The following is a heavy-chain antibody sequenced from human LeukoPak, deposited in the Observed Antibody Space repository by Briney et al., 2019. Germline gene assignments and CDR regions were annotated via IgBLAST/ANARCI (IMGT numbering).Heavy chain of an antibody. CDR1: GFTFSSYR. CDR3: ARFGADIAARPLDY. D-gene: IGHD6-6*01. V-gene: IGHV3-21*01. J-gene: IGHJ4*02. CDR2: ISSSSSYI. Sequence: GGSLRLSCAASGFTFSSYRMNWVRQAPGKGLEWVSSISSSSSYIYYADSVKGRFTISRDNAKNSLYLQMNSLRAEDTAVYYCARFGADIAARPLDYWGQGTLVTVSS.